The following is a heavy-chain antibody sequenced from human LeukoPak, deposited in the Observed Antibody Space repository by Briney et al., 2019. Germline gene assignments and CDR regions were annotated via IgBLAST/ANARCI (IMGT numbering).Heavy chain of an antibody. CDR2: IYYSGST. D-gene: IGHD6-19*01. CDR3: ARPWVSVAGTPHDDY. V-gene: IGHV4-39*01. J-gene: IGHJ4*02. Sequence: SETLSLTCTVSGGSISSSSYCWGWIRQPPGKGLEWIGSIYYSGSTYYNPSLKSRVTISVDTSKNQFSLKLSSVTAADTAVYYCARPWVSVAGTPHDDYWGQGTLVTVSS. CDR1: GGSISSSSYC.